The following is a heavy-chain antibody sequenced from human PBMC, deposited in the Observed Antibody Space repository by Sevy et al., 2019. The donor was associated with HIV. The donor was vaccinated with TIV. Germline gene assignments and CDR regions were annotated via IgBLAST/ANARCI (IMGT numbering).Heavy chain of an antibody. V-gene: IGHV7-4-1*02. J-gene: IGHJ4*02. CDR1: GYTFTREA. CDR3: ARGAARAGSEY. Sequence: ASVKVSCKTSGYTFTREAINWVRQAPGQGLEWMGWINTNTGNPAYPQGFTGRFVFSLDTSVSTAYLQINSLKADDSAMYFCARGAARAGSEYWGQRTLVTASS. D-gene: IGHD6-13*01. CDR2: INTNTGNP.